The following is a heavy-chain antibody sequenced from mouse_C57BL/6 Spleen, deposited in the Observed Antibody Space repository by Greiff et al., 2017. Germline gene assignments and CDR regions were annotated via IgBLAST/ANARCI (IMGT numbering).Heavy chain of an antibody. CDR2: IYPGSGST. CDR1: GYTFTSYW. J-gene: IGHJ2*01. CDR3: ASGSNYFDY. Sequence: VQLQQSGAELVKPGASVKMSCKASGYTFTSYWITWVKQRPGQGLEWIGDIYPGSGSTNYNEKFKSKATLTVDTSSSTAYMQLSSLTSEDSAVYYCASGSNYFDYWGQSTTLTVSS. V-gene: IGHV1-55*01. D-gene: IGHD1-1*01.